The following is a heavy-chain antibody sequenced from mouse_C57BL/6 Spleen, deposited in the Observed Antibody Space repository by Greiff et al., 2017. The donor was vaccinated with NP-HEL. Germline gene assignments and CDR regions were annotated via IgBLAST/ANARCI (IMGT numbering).Heavy chain of an antibody. CDR1: GYTFTDYY. D-gene: IGHD1-1*01. CDR2: INPYNGGT. CDR3: ARWEGNHYGSNYLDY. J-gene: IGHJ2*01. V-gene: IGHV1-19*01. Sequence: EVQLQQSGPVLVKPGASVKMSCKASGYTFTDYYMNWVKQSHGKSLEWIGVINPYNGGTSYNQKFKGKATLTVDKSSSTADMELNSLTSEDSAVYYCARWEGNHYGSNYLDYWSQGTTLTVSS.